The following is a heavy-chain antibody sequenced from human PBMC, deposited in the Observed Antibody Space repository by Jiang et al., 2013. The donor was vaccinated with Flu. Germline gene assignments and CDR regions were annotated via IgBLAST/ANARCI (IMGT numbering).Heavy chain of an antibody. J-gene: IGHJ4*02. D-gene: IGHD2-21*02. V-gene: IGHV3-48*03. CDR3: ARGGIVVVTAIVDY. CDR2: ISSSGSTI. CDR1: GFTFSSYE. Sequence: QLLESGGGLVQPGGSLRLSCAASGFTFSSYEMNWVRQAPGKGLEWVSYISSSGSTIYYADSVKGRFTISRDNAKNSLYLQMNSLRAEDTAVYYCARGGIVVVTAIVDYWGQGTLVTVSS.